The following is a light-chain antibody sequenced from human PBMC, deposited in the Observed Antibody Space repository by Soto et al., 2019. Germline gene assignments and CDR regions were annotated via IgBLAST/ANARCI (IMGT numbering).Light chain of an antibody. V-gene: IGLV2-14*03. CDR2: GVS. CDR3: NSYAGNIGYV. Sequence: QSVLTQPASVSGSPGQSITISCTGTSSDVGAYNYVSWYQQHPGKAPKLMIYGVSNRPSGISNRLSGSKSGNTASLTISGLQPEAEADYYCNSYAGNIGYVFGTGTKLTVL. J-gene: IGLJ1*01. CDR1: SSDVGAYNY.